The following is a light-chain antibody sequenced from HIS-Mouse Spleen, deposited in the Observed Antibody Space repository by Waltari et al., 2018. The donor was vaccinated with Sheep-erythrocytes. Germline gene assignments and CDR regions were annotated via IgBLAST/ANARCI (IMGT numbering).Light chain of an antibody. Sequence: QSALTQPAPVSGSPGQSITISCTGTSSAVGRYNLFSWYQQHPGKAPKLMIYEGSKRPSGVSNRFSGSKSGNTASLTISGLQAEDEADYYCCSYAGSSTPWVFGGGTKLTVL. CDR1: SSAVGRYNL. CDR3: CSYAGSSTPWV. J-gene: IGLJ3*02. CDR2: EGS. V-gene: IGLV2-23*01.